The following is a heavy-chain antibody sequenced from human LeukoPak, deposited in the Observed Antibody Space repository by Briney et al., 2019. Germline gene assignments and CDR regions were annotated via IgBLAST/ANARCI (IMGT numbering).Heavy chain of an antibody. CDR1: GGSISSSSYY. CDR3: ARIDGEYSGYDDAFDI. J-gene: IGHJ3*02. CDR2: IYYSGST. D-gene: IGHD5-12*01. V-gene: IGHV4-39*07. Sequence: SETLSLTCTVSGGSISSSSYYWGWIRQPPGKGLEWIGSIYYSGSTYYNPSLKSRVTISIDTSKNQFSLKLNSVTAADTAVYYCARIDGEYSGYDDAFDIWGQGTMVTVSS.